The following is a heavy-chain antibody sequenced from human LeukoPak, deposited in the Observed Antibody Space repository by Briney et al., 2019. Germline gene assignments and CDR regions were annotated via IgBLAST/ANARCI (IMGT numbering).Heavy chain of an antibody. J-gene: IGHJ4*02. CDR2: IRYDGSNK. CDR1: GFTFSSYG. Sequence: PGGSLRLSCAASGFTFSSYGMHWVRQAPGKGLEWVAFIRYDGSNKYYADSVKGRFTISRDNSKNTLYLQMNSLRAEDTAVYYCAKRYCTNGVCQDSDYWGQGTLVTVSS. V-gene: IGHV3-30*02. D-gene: IGHD2-8*01. CDR3: AKRYCTNGVCQDSDY.